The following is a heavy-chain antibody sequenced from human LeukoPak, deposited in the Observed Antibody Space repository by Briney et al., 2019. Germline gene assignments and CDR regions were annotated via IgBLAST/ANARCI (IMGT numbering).Heavy chain of an antibody. CDR3: TKDHSDCRGTSCLLFDY. J-gene: IGHJ4*02. Sequence: GGSLRLSCAASGFTVTSYAMSWVRHAPGKGLEWLLTVTSGGGSTYYPDSVKGRFTISRDNSKNTLYLQMNSLRAEDTAVFYCTKDHSDCRGTSCLLFDYWSQRTLVTASS. D-gene: IGHD2-2*01. V-gene: IGHV3-23*01. CDR1: GFTVTSYA. CDR2: VTSGGGST.